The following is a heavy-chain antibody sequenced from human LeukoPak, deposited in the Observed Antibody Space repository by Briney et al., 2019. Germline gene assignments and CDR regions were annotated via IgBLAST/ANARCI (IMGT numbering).Heavy chain of an antibody. V-gene: IGHV3-7*01. Sequence: GGPLRLSCAASGFTFSTYWMSWVRQAPGKGLEWVANINQDGSEKYYVDSVKGRFTISRDNAKNSLYLHMNSLRAEDTATYYCARDRVWTVLYWGQGTLVTVSS. CDR1: GFTFSTYW. D-gene: IGHD6-13*01. CDR3: ARDRVWTVLY. CDR2: INQDGSEK. J-gene: IGHJ4*02.